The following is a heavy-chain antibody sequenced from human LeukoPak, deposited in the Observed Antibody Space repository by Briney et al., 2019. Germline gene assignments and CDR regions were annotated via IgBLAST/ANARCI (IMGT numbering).Heavy chain of an antibody. V-gene: IGHV6-1*01. CDR3: ARGDKYYYGSGSADPYYFDY. J-gene: IGHJ4*02. CDR2: TYYRSKWYN. CDR1: GDSVSSNSAA. Sequence: SQTLSLTCAISGDSVSSNSAAWNWIRQSPSRGLEWLGRTYYRSKWYNDYAVSVKSRITINPDTSKNQFSLQLNSVTPEDTAVYYCARGDKYYYGSGSADPYYFDYWGQGTLVTVSS. D-gene: IGHD3-10*01.